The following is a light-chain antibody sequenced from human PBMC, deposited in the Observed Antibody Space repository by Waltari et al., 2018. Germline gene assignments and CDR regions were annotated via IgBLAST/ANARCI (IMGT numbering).Light chain of an antibody. J-gene: IGLJ1*01. CDR3: CSYAGSGTYV. Sequence: QSALTQPASVSGTPGQSITISCTGTNSDVGNYNLVSWYQHHPGEAPKLMICEVIKRPSGVSNRFSGAKAGNTASLTISGLQAEDEADCYCCSYAGSGTYVFGTGTKVTVL. V-gene: IGLV2-23*02. CDR1: NSDVGNYNL. CDR2: EVI.